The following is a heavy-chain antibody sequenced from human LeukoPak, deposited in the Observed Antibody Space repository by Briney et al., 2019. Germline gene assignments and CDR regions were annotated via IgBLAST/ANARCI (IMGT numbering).Heavy chain of an antibody. J-gene: IGHJ6*03. CDR3: ARAGGNSWSFYMDV. CDR2: FYTTGNT. CDR1: GDSISSYY. Sequence: SETLSLTCTVSGDSISSYYWSWIRQPAGKGLEWIGCFYTTGNTNYNPSLKSRVTISVDKSKNQFSLKLSSVTAADTAVYYCARAGGNSWSFYMDVWGKGTTVTVSS. D-gene: IGHD6-13*01. V-gene: IGHV4-4*07.